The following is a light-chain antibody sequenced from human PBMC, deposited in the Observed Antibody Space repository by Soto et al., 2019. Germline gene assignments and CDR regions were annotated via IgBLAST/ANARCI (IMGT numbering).Light chain of an antibody. J-gene: IGKJ1*01. Sequence: EIVLTQSPGTLSLSPGERATLSCRASQSVSSTCLAWYRQKPGQAPRLLIYGASSRATGIPDRFSGSGSGTDFTLTIGRLEPEDIAVYYCQQYGSSPQTFGQGAKV. V-gene: IGKV3-20*01. CDR2: GAS. CDR3: QQYGSSPQT. CDR1: QSVSSTC.